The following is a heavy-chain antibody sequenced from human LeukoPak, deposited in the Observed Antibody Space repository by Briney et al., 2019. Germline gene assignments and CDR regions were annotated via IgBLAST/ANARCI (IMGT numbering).Heavy chain of an antibody. CDR2: IIPIFGTA. V-gene: IGHV1-69*01. CDR1: GGTFSSYA. Sequence: ASVKVSCRASGGTFSSYAISWVRQAPGQGPEWMGGIIPIFGTANYAQKFQGRVTITADESTSTAYMELSSLRSEDTAVYYCARVPQGRQLERLGAFDIWGQGTMVTVSS. J-gene: IGHJ3*02. D-gene: IGHD1-1*01. CDR3: ARVPQGRQLERLGAFDI.